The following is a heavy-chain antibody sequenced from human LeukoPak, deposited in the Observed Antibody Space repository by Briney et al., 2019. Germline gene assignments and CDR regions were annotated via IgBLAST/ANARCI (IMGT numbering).Heavy chain of an antibody. V-gene: IGHV3-30*02. CDR1: GFTFSSYG. D-gene: IGHD2-21*01. Sequence: PGGSLRLSCAAPGFTFSSYGMHWVRQAPGKGLEWVAFIRYEGSNKYYADSVKGRFTISRDNSKNTLYLQMNSLRAEDTAVYYCAAPPGVRQEFDYWGQGTLVTVSS. J-gene: IGHJ4*02. CDR3: AAPPGVRQEFDY. CDR2: IRYEGSNK.